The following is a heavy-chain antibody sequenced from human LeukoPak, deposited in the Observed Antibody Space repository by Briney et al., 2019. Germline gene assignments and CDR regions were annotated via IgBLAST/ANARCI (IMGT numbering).Heavy chain of an antibody. J-gene: IGHJ4*02. V-gene: IGHV3-64D*06. D-gene: IGHD2-21*01. CDR2: ISTDGGGT. CDR1: GFTFNIYA. CDR3: VKYHNSCYSV. Sequence: GGSLRLSCPASGFTFNIYAMHWVRQAPGKGLEYVSAISTDGGGTYYADSVKGRFTISRDNSKNTLYLQMSSLRTEDTAVYYCVKYHNSCYSVWGQGTLVAVSS.